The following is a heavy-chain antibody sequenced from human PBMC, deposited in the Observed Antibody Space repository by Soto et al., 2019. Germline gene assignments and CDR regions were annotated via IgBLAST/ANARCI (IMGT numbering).Heavy chain of an antibody. CDR2: ISYDGSNK. D-gene: IGHD2-15*01. J-gene: IGHJ6*02. CDR1: GFTFSSYA. CDR3: ARDTAGDAAILHLLDYYYGMDV. V-gene: IGHV3-30-3*01. Sequence: PGGSLRLSCAASGFTFSSYAMHWVRQAPGKGLEWVAVISYDGSNKYYADSVKGRFTISRDNSKNTLYLQMNSLRAEDTAVYYCARDTAGDAAILHLLDYYYGMDVWGQGTTVTVSS.